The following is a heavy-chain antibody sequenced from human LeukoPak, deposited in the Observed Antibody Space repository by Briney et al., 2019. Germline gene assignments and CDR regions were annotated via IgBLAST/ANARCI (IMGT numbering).Heavy chain of an antibody. CDR3: ARDAYTATGYYPY. V-gene: IGHV4-34*01. D-gene: IGHD3-9*01. Sequence: SETLSLTCAVYGGSFSGYYWSWIRQPPGKGLEWIGEINHSGSTNYNPSLKSRVTVSVDTSKNQFSLKLSSVTAADTAVYYCARDAYTATGYYPYWGQGTLVTVSS. CDR1: GGSFSGYY. J-gene: IGHJ4*02. CDR2: INHSGST.